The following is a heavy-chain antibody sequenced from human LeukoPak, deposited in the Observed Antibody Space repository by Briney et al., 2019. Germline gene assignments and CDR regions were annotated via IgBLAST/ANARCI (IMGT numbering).Heavy chain of an antibody. CDR3: AKHPHWGGGAFDF. V-gene: IGHV3-23*01. CDR2: ISGSDGST. Sequence: QPGGSLILSCAASGFTFSSYAMSWVRQAPGKGLEWVSGISGSDGSTYYADSAKGRFTISRDNSRGTLYLQMNSLRADDTAVYYCAKHPHWGGGAFDFWGPGTMVTVSS. D-gene: IGHD7-27*01. J-gene: IGHJ3*01. CDR1: GFTFSSYA.